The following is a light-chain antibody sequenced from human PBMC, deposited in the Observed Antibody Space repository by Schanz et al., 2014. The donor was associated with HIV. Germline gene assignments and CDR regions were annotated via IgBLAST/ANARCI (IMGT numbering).Light chain of an antibody. CDR1: QTVSSNS. V-gene: IGKV3-20*01. J-gene: IGKJ3*01. CDR2: SAS. Sequence: EIVFTQSPVILSLSPGERATLSCRASQTVSSNSLGWYQQKRGQVPRLLIYSASRRANGIPDRFSGSGSGTDFTLTISRLEPEDFAVYYCQQYNNWPRSVAFGPGTKVDIK. CDR3: QQYNNWPRSVA.